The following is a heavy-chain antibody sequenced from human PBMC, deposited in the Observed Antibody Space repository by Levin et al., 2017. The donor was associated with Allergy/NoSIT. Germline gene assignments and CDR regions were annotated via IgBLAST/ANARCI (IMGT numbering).Heavy chain of an antibody. CDR1: GFTFSDYY. CDR3: ARGLRLGELSLGY. V-gene: IGHV3-11*05. Sequence: GESLKISCAASGFTFSDYYMSWIRQAPGKGLEWVSYISSSSSYTNYADSVKGRFTISRDNAKNSLYLQMNSLRAEDTAVYYCARGLRLGELSLGYWGQGTLVTVSS. CDR2: ISSSSSYT. J-gene: IGHJ4*02. D-gene: IGHD3-16*02.